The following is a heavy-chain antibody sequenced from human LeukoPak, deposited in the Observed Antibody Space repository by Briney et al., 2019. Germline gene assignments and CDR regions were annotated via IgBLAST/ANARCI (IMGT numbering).Heavy chain of an antibody. CDR2: IYYSGST. J-gene: IGHJ5*02. Sequence: TSETLSLTCTVSGGSIIINNYYWGWVRQPPGKGLEWIGSIYYSGSTYYNPSVKGRITISVDTSKNQFSLKLSSVTSADTAVYYCARGGYYGSENDFRFDPWGQGTLVTVSS. CDR1: GGSIIINNYY. CDR3: ARGGYYGSENDFRFDP. D-gene: IGHD3-10*01. V-gene: IGHV4-39*07.